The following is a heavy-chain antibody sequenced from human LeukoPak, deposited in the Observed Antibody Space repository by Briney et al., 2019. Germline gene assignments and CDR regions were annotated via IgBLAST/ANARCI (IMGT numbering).Heavy chain of an antibody. J-gene: IGHJ4*02. CDR3: AEDGKNHFDY. CDR1: GFTFDDYT. V-gene: IGHV3-43*01. Sequence: GGSLRLSCAASGFTFDDYTMHWVRQPPGKGLEWVSLISWDGGSTYYADSVKGRFTISRDNSKNSLSLEMNSLRTEDTALYYCAEDGKNHFDYWGQGTLVTVSS. D-gene: IGHD1-14*01. CDR2: ISWDGGST.